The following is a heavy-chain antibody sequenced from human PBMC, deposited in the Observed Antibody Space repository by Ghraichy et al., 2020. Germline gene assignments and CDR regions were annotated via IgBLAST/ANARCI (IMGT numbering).Heavy chain of an antibody. J-gene: IGHJ4*02. CDR1: GFSFGDYT. CDR2: IRSKAYGGTT. V-gene: IGHV3-49*03. D-gene: IGHD3-22*01. CDR3: TRAPGYYDRGAYSYYFDY. Sequence: GGPLRLSCTASGFSFGDYTMTWFRQAPGKGLKWVGFIRSKAYGGTTEYAASVKGRFTISRDDSKSIAYLHMNSLKTEDTAIYYCTRAPGYYDRGAYSYYFDYWGQGTMVTVSS.